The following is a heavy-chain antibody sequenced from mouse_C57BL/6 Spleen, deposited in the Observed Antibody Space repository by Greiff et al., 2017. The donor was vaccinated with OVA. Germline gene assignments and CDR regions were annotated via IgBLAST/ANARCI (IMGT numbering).Heavy chain of an antibody. CDR2: IWRGGST. V-gene: IGHV2-5*01. CDR3: AKKGGNDYDGNAMDY. D-gene: IGHD2-4*01. Sequence: QVQLKQSGPGLVQPSQSLSITCTVSGFSLTSYGVHWVRQSPGKGLEWLGVIWRGGSTDYNAAFMSRLSITKDNSKSQVFFKMNSLQADDTAIYYCAKKGGNDYDGNAMDYWGQGTSVTVSS. J-gene: IGHJ4*01. CDR1: GFSLTSYG.